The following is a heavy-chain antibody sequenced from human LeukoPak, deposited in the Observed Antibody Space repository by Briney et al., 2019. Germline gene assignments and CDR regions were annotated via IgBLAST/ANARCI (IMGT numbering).Heavy chain of an antibody. J-gene: IGHJ6*03. Sequence: GGSLRLSCAASGFTFSSYGMHWVRQAPGKGLEWVAFIRYVGSNKYYADSVKGRLTISRDNSKNTLYLQMNSLRAEDTAVYYCAKPLQAYYYMDVWGKGTTVTVSS. CDR2: IRYVGSNK. V-gene: IGHV3-30*02. CDR1: GFTFSSYG. CDR3: AKPLQAYYYMDV.